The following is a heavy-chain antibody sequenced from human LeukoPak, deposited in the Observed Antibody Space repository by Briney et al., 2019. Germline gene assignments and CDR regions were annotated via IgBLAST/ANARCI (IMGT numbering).Heavy chain of an antibody. J-gene: IGHJ4*02. CDR2: IYYSGST. CDR3: ARLGIGVVPSAMLGDYYFDY. CDR1: GGSISSYY. V-gene: IGHV4-59*08. Sequence: LETLSLTCTVSGGSISSYYWSWIRQPPGKGLEWIGYIYYSGSTKYNPSLKSRVTISVDTSKSQFSLKLTSVTAADTAVYYCARLGIGVVPSAMLGDYYFDYWGQGTLVTVSS. D-gene: IGHD2-2*01.